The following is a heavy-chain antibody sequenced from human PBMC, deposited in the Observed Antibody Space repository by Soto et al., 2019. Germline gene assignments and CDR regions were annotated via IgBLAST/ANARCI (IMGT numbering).Heavy chain of an antibody. CDR3: AGLWLRYFDCIPPDY. D-gene: IGHD3-9*01. V-gene: IGHV5-51*01. J-gene: IGHJ4*01. Sequence: GECLKIYCKGSGYSFTSYWIGWVRQMPGKGLEWMGIIYPGDSDTRYSPSFQGQVTISADKSVSTAYLQWSSLKASVTAMYYCAGLWLRYFDCIPPDYWGHGALVT. CDR2: IYPGDSDT. CDR1: GYSFTSYW.